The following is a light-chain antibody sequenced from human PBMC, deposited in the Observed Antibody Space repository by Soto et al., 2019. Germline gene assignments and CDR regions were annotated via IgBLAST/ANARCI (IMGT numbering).Light chain of an antibody. Sequence: QSALTQPASVSGSPGQSITISCTGTSSDVGSYNLVSWYQQHPGKAPKLMIYEGSKWPSGVSNRFSGSKSDNTASLTISGLQAEDEADYYCCSYAGSSTLDVVFGGGTKLTVL. CDR3: CSYAGSSTLDVV. J-gene: IGLJ2*01. CDR2: EGS. CDR1: SSDVGSYNL. V-gene: IGLV2-23*01.